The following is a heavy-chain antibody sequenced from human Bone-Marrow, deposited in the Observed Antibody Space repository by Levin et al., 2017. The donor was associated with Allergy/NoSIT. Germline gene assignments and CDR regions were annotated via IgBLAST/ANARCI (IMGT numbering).Heavy chain of an antibody. V-gene: IGHV3-15*01. J-gene: IGHJ6*02. CDR2: IKSKTDGGTT. D-gene: IGHD5-12*01. CDR1: GFTFSNAW. Sequence: LSLTCAASGFTFSNAWMSWVRQAPGKGLEWVGRIKSKTDGGTTDYAAPVKGRFTISRDDSKNTLYLQMNSLKTEDTAVYYCTTDHVDIVATIHYGMDVWGQGTTVTVSS. CDR3: TTDHVDIVATIHYGMDV.